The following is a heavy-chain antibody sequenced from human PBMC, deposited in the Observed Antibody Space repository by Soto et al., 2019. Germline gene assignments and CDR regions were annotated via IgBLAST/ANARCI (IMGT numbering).Heavy chain of an antibody. CDR3: AALWFGELAFNY. CDR1: GYSIRSGYY. J-gene: IGHJ4*01. CDR2: VYHNGIM. Sequence: SETLSLTCSVSGYSIRSGYYWGWVRQAPGKGLEWLGSVYHNGIMFHNPSFQSRVTISVDTSKNQFSLNLRSVTAADTAVYYCAALWFGELAFNYWGHGILVTV. V-gene: IGHV4-38-2*02. D-gene: IGHD3-10*01.